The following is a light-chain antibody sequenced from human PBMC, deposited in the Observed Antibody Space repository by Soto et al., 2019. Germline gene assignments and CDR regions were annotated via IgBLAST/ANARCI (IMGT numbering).Light chain of an antibody. CDR1: SSDIGGYNY. CDR3: NSYTSSSTRV. V-gene: IGLV2-14*01. J-gene: IGLJ2*01. CDR2: EVT. Sequence: QSALTQPASLSGSPGQSITISCTGTSSDIGGYNYVSWYQHHPGKAPKLLIYEVTNRPSGVSSRFSGSKSGNTASLTISGLQAKDEAVYYCNSYTSSSTRVFVGGPKITVL.